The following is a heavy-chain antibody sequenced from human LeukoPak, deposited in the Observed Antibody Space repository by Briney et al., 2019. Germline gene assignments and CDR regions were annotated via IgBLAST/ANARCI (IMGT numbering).Heavy chain of an antibody. J-gene: IGHJ4*02. D-gene: IGHD3-22*01. CDR1: GFTIDKYG. CDR3: ARDPPYYYDSSGYYRGPNYFDY. CDR2: INWNGGRT. Sequence: GRSLRLSCAASGFTIDKYGMSWVRQAPRKGLEWVAGINWNGGRTGYADSVKGRFTISRDNAKNSLYLQMNSLRAEDTALYYCARDPPYYYDSSGYYRGPNYFDYWGQGTLVTVSS. V-gene: IGHV3-20*04.